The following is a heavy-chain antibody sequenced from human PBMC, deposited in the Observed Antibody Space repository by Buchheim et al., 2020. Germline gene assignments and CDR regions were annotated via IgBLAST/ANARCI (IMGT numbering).Heavy chain of an antibody. CDR1: GFTFSSYA. J-gene: IGHJ4*02. V-gene: IGHV3-30*04. D-gene: IGHD3-3*01. CDR3: ARDYDFWSGYYYY. Sequence: QVQLVESGGGVVQPGRSLRLSCAASGFTFSSYAMHWVRQAPGKGLEWVAVISYDGSNKYYADSVKGRFTISRDNSKNTLYLQMNSLRAEDTAAYYCARDYDFWSGYYYYWGQGTL. CDR2: ISYDGSNK.